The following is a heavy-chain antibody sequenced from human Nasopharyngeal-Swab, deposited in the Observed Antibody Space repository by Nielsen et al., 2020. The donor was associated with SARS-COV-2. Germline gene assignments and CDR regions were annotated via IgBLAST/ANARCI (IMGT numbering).Heavy chain of an antibody. V-gene: IGHV3-64D*06. CDR2: ISSNGGST. J-gene: IGHJ4*02. CDR3: VKDRGAHSVVVVAAS. Sequence: GESLKISCVASGFTLADYYMDWVRQAPGKGLEHVSAISSNGGSTYYADSVKGRFTISRDNSKNTLNLQMSSLRAEDTAVYYCVKDRGAHSVVVVAASWGQGTLVTVSS. D-gene: IGHD2-15*01. CDR1: GFTLADYY.